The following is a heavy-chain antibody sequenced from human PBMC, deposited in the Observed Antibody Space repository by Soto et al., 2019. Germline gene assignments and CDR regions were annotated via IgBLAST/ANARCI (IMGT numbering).Heavy chain of an antibody. CDR2: IKSKTDGGTT. CDR3: TTDYDYGSGSSSDY. CDR1: GFTFSNAW. J-gene: IGHJ4*02. V-gene: IGHV3-15*07. D-gene: IGHD3-10*01. Sequence: GGSLRLSCAASGFTFSNAWMNWVRQAPGKGLEWVGRIKSKTDGGTTDYAAPVKGRFTISRDDSKNTLYLQMNSLKTEDTAVYYCTTDYDYGSGSSSDYWGQGTLVTVSS.